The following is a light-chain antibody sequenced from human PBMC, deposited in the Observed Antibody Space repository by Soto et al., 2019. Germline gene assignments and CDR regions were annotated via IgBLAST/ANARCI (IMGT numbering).Light chain of an antibody. V-gene: IGKV3-20*01. Sequence: EILLTQSPGTLSLSPGERATLSCRASESVSDNYLAWYQQRSGQAPRLVIYGASSRASAVPDRFSGSGSGADFTLTISRLEPEDFAVYYCQQYGSSPLTFGGGTKVEIK. CDR2: GAS. CDR3: QQYGSSPLT. CDR1: ESVSDNY. J-gene: IGKJ4*01.